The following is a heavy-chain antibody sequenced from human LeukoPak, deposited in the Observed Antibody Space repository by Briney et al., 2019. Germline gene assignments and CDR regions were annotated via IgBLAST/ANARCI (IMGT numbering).Heavy chain of an antibody. D-gene: IGHD1-7*01. V-gene: IGHV5-51*01. Sequence: GESLKVSCKGSGYSFTSYWIGWVRQMPGKGLEWMGVIYGADYTTIYSPPFHGQITISADKSISTAYLQWTSLKASDTAMYYCARRPAGTRTFDYWGQGALVTVSS. J-gene: IGHJ4*02. CDR3: ARRPAGTRTFDY. CDR1: GYSFTSYW. CDR2: IYGADYTT.